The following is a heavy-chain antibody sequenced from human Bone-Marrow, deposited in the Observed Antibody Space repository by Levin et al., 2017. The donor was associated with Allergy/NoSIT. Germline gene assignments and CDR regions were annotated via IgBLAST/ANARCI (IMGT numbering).Heavy chain of an antibody. CDR1: GFTFSSYG. CDR2: IWYDGSNK. CDR3: AREYYYDSSGPNHFDY. Sequence: LSLTCAASGFTFSSYGMHWVRQAPGKGLEWVAVIWYDGSNKYYADSVKGRFTISRDNSKNTLYLQMNSLRAEDTAVYYCAREYYYDSSGPNHFDYWGQGTLVTVSS. V-gene: IGHV3-33*01. D-gene: IGHD3-22*01. J-gene: IGHJ4*02.